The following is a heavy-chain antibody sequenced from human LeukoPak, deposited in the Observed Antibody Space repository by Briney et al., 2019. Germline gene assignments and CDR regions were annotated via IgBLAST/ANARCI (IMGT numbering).Heavy chain of an antibody. Sequence: PGGSLRLSCAASGFTFNNYAMSWVRQAPGKGLEWVSAISAGGGTTYYADSVKGRFTISRGNSKNTLYVQMNSQRAEDTAVYYCAKDVSQWLVRLDYWGQGVLVTVSS. CDR1: GFTFNNYA. V-gene: IGHV3-23*01. CDR2: ISAGGGTT. D-gene: IGHD6-19*01. J-gene: IGHJ4*02. CDR3: AKDVSQWLVRLDY.